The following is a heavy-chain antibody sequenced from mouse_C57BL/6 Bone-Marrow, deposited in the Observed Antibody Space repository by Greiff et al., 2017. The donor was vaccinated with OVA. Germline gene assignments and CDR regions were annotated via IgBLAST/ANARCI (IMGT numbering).Heavy chain of an antibody. Sequence: QVQLQQPGAELVMPGASVKLSCKASGYTFTSYWMHWVKQRPGQGLEWIGEIDPSDSYTNYNQKFKGKSTLTVDKSSSTAYMQLSSLTSEDSAVYYCARGAVHYDGFAYWGQGALVTVSA. CDR2: IDPSDSYT. J-gene: IGHJ3*01. D-gene: IGHD1-1*01. V-gene: IGHV1-69*01. CDR1: GYTFTSYW. CDR3: ARGAVHYDGFAY.